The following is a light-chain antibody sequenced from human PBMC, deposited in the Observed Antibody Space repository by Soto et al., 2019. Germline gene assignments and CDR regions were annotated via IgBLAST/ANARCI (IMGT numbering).Light chain of an antibody. CDR3: QQYGSSLTWT. CDR1: QSLSSNS. CDR2: GAS. J-gene: IGKJ1*01. Sequence: EVVLTQSPGTLSLSPGERSTLSGMASQSLSSNSLAWYRQKPGQAPRLLIYGASSRAAGIPDRFSGSGSGTDFTLTISRLEPEDFAVYYCQQYGSSLTWTFGQVTQVEIK. V-gene: IGKV3-20*01.